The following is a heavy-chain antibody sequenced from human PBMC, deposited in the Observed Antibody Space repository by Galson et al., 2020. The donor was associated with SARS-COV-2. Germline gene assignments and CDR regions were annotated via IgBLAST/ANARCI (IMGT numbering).Heavy chain of an antibody. V-gene: IGHV5-51*01. D-gene: IGHD3-16*01. CDR2: IYPGYSDT. CDR1: RYSYTSYW. Sequence: SRYSYTSYWIAWVRQMPGKGLEWIGIIYPGYSDTRYSPSFQGQVTISADKSISTAYLQWSSLKASDTAMYYCARLAPDYYYGMDVWGQGTTVTVSS. J-gene: IGHJ6*02. CDR3: ARLAPDYYYGMDV.